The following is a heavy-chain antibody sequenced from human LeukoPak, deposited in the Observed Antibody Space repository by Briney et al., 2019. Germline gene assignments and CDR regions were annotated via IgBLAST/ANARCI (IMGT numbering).Heavy chain of an antibody. D-gene: IGHD5-18*01. Sequence: GASVKVSCKASGYTFTGYYMHWVRQATGRGLEWMGWMNPNSGNTGYAQKFQGRVTMTRNTSISTAYMELSSLRSEDTAVYYCAREQFLRGYSYGYLDYYYGMDVWGQGTTVTVSS. CDR3: AREQFLRGYSYGYLDYYYGMDV. J-gene: IGHJ6*02. CDR2: MNPNSGNT. CDR1: GYTFTGYY. V-gene: IGHV1-8*02.